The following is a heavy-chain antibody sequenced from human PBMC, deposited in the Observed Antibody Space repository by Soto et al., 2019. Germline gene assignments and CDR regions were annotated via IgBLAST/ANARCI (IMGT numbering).Heavy chain of an antibody. J-gene: IGHJ6*04. CDR3: ARDLLGGTFPWVFYYYGMDV. Sequence: GASVKVSCKASGGTFSSYAISWVRQAPGQGLEWMGGIIPIFGTANYAQKFQGRVTITADESTSTAYMELSSLRSEDTAVYYCARDLLGGTFPWVFYYYGMDVWGKGTTVTVSS. D-gene: IGHD3-16*01. CDR2: IIPIFGTA. V-gene: IGHV1-69*13. CDR1: GGTFSSYA.